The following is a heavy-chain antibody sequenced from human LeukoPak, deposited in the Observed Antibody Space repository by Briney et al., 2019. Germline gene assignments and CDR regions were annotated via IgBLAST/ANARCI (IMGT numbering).Heavy chain of an antibody. CDR2: IAPTDSYT. CDR1: GYSFTSYW. CDR3: ASGSGPYSPDY. J-gene: IGHJ4*02. Sequence: GESLQISCQGSGYSFTSYWITWVRQMPGKGLEWMGMIAPTDSYTNYSPSFQGHVTISVDKSISTAYLQWSSLKASDTAMYFCASGSGPYSPDYWGQGTLVTVSS. V-gene: IGHV5-10-1*01. D-gene: IGHD3-10*01.